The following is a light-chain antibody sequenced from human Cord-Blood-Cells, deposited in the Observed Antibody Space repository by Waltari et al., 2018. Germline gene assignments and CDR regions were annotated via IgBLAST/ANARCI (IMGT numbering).Light chain of an antibody. CDR3: QQYDNLPIT. J-gene: IGKJ5*01. CDR1: QDISNY. Sequence: DIQMTQSPYSLSASVGDSVTITCQASQDISNYLNWYQQKPGKAPKLLIYDASNLETGVPSRFSGSGSGTDFTFTISSLQPEDIATYYCQQYDNLPITFGQGTRLEIK. V-gene: IGKV1-33*01. CDR2: DAS.